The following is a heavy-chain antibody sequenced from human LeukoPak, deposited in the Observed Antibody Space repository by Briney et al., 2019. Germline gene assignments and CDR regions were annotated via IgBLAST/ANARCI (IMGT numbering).Heavy chain of an antibody. V-gene: IGHV6-1*01. D-gene: IGHD2-15*01. J-gene: IGHJ3*02. CDR3: ARDKGGRGSAFDI. CDR2: TYYRSKWYN. Sequence: SQTLSLTCAISGDSVSSNSATWNWNRPSQLRGLDWLKRTYYRSKWYNDYAVSVKSRVTINPDTSKTQFSLQLNSVTPEDTAVYYCARDKGGRGSAFDIWGQGTMVTVSS. CDR1: GDSVSSNSAT.